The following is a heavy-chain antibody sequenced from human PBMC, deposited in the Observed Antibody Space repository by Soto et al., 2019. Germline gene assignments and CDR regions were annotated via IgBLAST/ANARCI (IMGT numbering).Heavy chain of an antibody. CDR3: ARDPWAADY. CDR1: GFTVSTKY. CDR2: IYSGGST. D-gene: IGHD3-16*01. Sequence: GGSLRLSCAASGFTVSTKYMSWVRQAPGKGLEWASVIYSGGSTFYADSVRGRFTISRDNSKNTVNLQMNSLRAEDAAVYYCARDPWAADYWGQGTLVTVSS. J-gene: IGHJ4*02. V-gene: IGHV3-66*01.